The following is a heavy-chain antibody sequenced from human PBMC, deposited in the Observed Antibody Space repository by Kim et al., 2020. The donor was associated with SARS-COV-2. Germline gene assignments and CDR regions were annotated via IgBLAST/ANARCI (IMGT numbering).Heavy chain of an antibody. Sequence: GGSLRLSCAVSDFIFSSYCMHWVRQFPGKGLEWVSHISDDGTNSTYADSVKGRFTISRDNAKNTLFLQINGLTVDDTAIYYCVRGIAGYSASWYTQWGQG. V-gene: IGHV3-74*01. CDR3: VRGIAGYSASWYTQ. J-gene: IGHJ1*01. CDR2: ISDDGTNS. D-gene: IGHD6-13*01. CDR1: DFIFSSYC.